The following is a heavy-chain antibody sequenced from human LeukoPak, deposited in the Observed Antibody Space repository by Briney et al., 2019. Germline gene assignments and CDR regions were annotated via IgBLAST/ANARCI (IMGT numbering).Heavy chain of an antibody. CDR1: GYTFTVYY. CDR3: VRQISSY. D-gene: IGHD2/OR15-2a*01. CDR2: INPNSGGT. V-gene: IGHV1-2*02. J-gene: IGHJ4*02. Sequence: ASVKVSCKASGYTFTVYYMNWVRQAPGQGLEWMGWINPNSGGTNYAQKFQGRVTMTRDTSISTAYIELSRLTSDDTAVYYCVRQISSYWGQGTLVTVSS.